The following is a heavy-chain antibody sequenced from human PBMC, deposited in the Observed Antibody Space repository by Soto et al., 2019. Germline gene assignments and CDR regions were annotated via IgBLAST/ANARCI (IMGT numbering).Heavy chain of an antibody. V-gene: IGHV1-69*01. CDR3: ARDHVVVVPAAIPNYYYYGMDV. D-gene: IGHD2-2*02. J-gene: IGHJ6*02. CDR2: IILIFGTA. CDR1: GGTFSSYA. Sequence: QVQLVQSGAEVKKPGSSVKVSCKASGGTFSSYAISWVRQAPGQGLEWMGGIILIFGTANYAQKFQGRVTITADESTSTAYMELSSLRSEDTAVYYCARDHVVVVPAAIPNYYYYGMDVWGQGTTVTVSS.